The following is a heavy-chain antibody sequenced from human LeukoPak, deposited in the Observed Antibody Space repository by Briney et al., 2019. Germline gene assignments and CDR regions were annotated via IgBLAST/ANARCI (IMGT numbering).Heavy chain of an antibody. J-gene: IGHJ4*02. CDR3: ARDDPGASSGDDY. D-gene: IGHD3-22*01. Sequence: GRSLRLSCAASGFTFSSYAMHWVRQAPGKGLEWVAVISYDGSNKYYADSVKGRFTISRDNSKNTLYLQMNSLRAEDTAVYYCARDDPGASSGDDYWGQGTLVTVYS. CDR2: ISYDGSNK. V-gene: IGHV3-30-3*01. CDR1: GFTFSSYA.